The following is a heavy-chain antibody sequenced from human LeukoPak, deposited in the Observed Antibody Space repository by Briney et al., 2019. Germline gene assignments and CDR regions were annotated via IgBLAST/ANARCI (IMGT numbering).Heavy chain of an antibody. CDR3: ARSGSSGYYY. Sequence: PSETLSLTCTVSGASISSYYWTWIPQPPGKGLEWIGYIHYSGSSNHNPSLKSRATISVDTSKNKISLKLSSVTAADTAVYYCARSGSSGYYYWGQGTLVTVSS. V-gene: IGHV4-59*01. CDR2: IHYSGSS. CDR1: GASISSYY. J-gene: IGHJ4*02. D-gene: IGHD3-22*01.